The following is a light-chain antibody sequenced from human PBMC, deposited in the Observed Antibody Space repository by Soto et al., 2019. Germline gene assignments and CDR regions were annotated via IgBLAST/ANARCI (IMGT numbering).Light chain of an antibody. V-gene: IGKV3-15*01. CDR3: QQYGSSPPIT. J-gene: IGKJ5*01. Sequence: EIVMTQSPATPSVSPGGRATLSCRASQSISDTLAWYQQKPGQAPRLLIYGASTRATGIPARFSGGGSGTEFTLTISSLQSADFAVYYCQQYGSSPPITFGQGTRLEI. CDR2: GAS. CDR1: QSISDT.